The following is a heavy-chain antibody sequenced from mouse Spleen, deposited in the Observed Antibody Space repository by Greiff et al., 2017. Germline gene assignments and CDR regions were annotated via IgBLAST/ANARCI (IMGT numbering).Heavy chain of an antibody. Sequence: VKLQQSGPELARPGASVKLSCKASGYTFTSYGISWVKQRTGQGLEWIGEIYPRSGNTYYNEKFKGKATLTADKSSSTAYMELRSLTSEDSAVYFCASGNYVRGAMDYWGQGTSVTVSS. D-gene: IGHD2-1*01. CDR1: GYTFTSYG. J-gene: IGHJ4*01. CDR3: ASGNYVRGAMDY. V-gene: IGHV1-81*01. CDR2: IYPRSGNT.